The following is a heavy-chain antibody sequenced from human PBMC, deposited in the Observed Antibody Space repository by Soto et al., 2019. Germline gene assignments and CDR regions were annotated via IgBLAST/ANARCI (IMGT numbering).Heavy chain of an antibody. CDR1: GYISTSKA. CDR3: AREVRIKFSGSYTTPRYYSGMDI. J-gene: IGHJ6*02. Sequence: APVKPPSKASGYISTSKALSRLRQAPGQGLEWMGWISAYNGNTNYAQKLQSRVTMTTDSSTSTAYMELRSLRSDDTAVYYCAREVRIKFSGSYTTPRYYSGMDIWGQGTMVTVS. D-gene: IGHD1-26*01. V-gene: IGHV1-18*01. CDR2: ISAYNGNT.